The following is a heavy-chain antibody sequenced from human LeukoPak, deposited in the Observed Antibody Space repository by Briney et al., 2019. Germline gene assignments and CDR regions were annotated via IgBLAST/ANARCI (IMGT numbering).Heavy chain of an antibody. J-gene: IGHJ4*02. D-gene: IGHD6-19*01. CDR1: GFSLSTYW. CDR2: ISPSGTET. V-gene: IGHV3-7*01. CDR3: GRFGYVAGVDL. Sequence: GGSLRLSCAASGFSLSTYWVTWVRQAPGTGLEWVANISPSGTETYYVEPVKGRFTITRDNAKNLVYLQMNSLRAEDSAVYHCGRFGYVAGVDLWGQGTLVTVSS.